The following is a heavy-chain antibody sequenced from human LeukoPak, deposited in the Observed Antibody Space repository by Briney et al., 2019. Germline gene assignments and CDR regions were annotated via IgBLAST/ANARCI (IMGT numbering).Heavy chain of an antibody. CDR3: AGPGVVAASIDAFDI. V-gene: IGHV5-10-1*01. CDR1: GYSFTSYW. D-gene: IGHD2-15*01. CDR2: IDPSDFYT. J-gene: IGHJ3*02. Sequence: GESLRISCKGPGYSFTSYWISWVRQMPGKGLEWRGRIDPSDFYTNYSPSFQGHVTISADKSLSTAYLQWSSLKASDTAMYYCAGPGVVAASIDAFDIWGQGTMVTVSS.